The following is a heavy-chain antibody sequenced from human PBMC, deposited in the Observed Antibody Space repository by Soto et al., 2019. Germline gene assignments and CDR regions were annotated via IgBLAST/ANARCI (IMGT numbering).Heavy chain of an antibody. CDR2: ISGYNGNT. V-gene: IGHV1-18*01. D-gene: IGHD1-7*01. CDR3: ARDRGYNWNYGWFDP. J-gene: IGHJ5*02. CDR1: GYTFTSYS. Sequence: QVQLVQSGAEVKKPGASVKVSCKASGYTFTSYSISWVRQAPGQGLEWMGRISGYNGNTNYAQKLQGRVTMTTDTSTSTAYMELRSLRSDDTAVYYCARDRGYNWNYGWFDPWGQGTLVTVSS.